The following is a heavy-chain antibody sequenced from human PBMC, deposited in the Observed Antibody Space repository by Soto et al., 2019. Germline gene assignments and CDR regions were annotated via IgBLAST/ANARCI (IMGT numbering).Heavy chain of an antibody. CDR3: AMCYSGSYSWFDH. V-gene: IGHV3-43*01. D-gene: IGHD1-26*01. CDR2: ISWDGGST. J-gene: IGHJ5*02. CDR1: GFTFDDYT. Sequence: EVQLVESGGVVVQPGGSLRLSCAASGFTFDDYTMHWVRQAPGKGLEWVSLISWDGGSTYYADSVKGRFTSSRDNSKNSLYLQMNSLRTEDTALYYCAMCYSGSYSWFDHWGQGTLVTVSS.